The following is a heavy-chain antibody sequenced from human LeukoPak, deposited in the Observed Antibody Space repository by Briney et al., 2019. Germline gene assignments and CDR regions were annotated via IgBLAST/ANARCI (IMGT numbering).Heavy chain of an antibody. CDR2: ISWNSGSI. CDR3: AKALYYDFWTTNFDY. CDR1: GFTFDDYA. V-gene: IGHV3-9*01. D-gene: IGHD3-3*01. J-gene: IGHJ4*02. Sequence: GRSLRLSCAASGFTFDDYAMHWVRHAPGKGLEWVSGISWNSGSIGYADSVKGRFTISRDNAKNSLYLQMNSLRAEDTALYYCAKALYYDFWTTNFDYWGQGTLVTVSS.